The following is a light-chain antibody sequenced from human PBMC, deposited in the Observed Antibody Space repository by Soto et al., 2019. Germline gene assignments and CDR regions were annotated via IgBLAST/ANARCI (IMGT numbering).Light chain of an antibody. J-gene: IGKJ3*01. CDR3: QQRSNWPRFT. CDR1: QSVSSY. Sequence: EIVLTQSPATLSLSPGERATLSCRASQSVSSYLAWYQQKPGQAPRLLIYDASNRATGIPARFSGSGSGTDFTLTMRSLEPEDFAVYCCQQRSNWPRFTSGPGSKVDIK. V-gene: IGKV3-11*01. CDR2: DAS.